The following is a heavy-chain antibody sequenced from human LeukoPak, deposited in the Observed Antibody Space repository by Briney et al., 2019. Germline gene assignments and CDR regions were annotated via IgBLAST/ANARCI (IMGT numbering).Heavy chain of an antibody. CDR2: INPNGGAT. CDR1: GYTFTSYY. J-gene: IGHJ3*01. CDR3: ARGDSVHDAFDV. Sequence: GASVKVSCKASGYTFTSYYMHWVRRAPGQGLEWMGWINPNGGATNFAQRFHGRVTLTRDTSVSTAYMELSGLRFDDTAVYYCARGDSVHDAFDVWGQGTVVTVSS. V-gene: IGHV1-2*02. D-gene: IGHD5-24*01.